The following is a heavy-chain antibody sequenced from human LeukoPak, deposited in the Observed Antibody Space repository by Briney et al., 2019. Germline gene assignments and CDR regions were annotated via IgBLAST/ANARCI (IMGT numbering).Heavy chain of an antibody. D-gene: IGHD2-2*01. CDR2: IDPNSGDT. V-gene: IGHV1-2*02. CDR3: ARYCTRTSCYVEHSGYDTFDS. J-gene: IGHJ4*02. CDR1: GYTFTGYY. Sequence: ASVKVSCKTSGYTFTGYYMHWVRQAPGQGLEWMGWIDPNSGDTDYSENFQGRVTMTRDTSINTAYMELSGLRSDDTAVYYCARYCTRTSCYVEHSGYDTFDSWGQGTLVTVSS.